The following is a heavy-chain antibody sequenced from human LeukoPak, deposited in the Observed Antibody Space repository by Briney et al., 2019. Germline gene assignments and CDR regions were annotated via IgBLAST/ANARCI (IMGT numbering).Heavy chain of an antibody. D-gene: IGHD1-14*01. V-gene: IGHV1-2*02. J-gene: IGHJ4*02. Sequence: ASVKVSCKTSGYTFGAFYMHWVRQAPGQGPEWMGWINPDSGGPEYGQKFQGRVTFTSDTSSTTIYMEVRSLKSDDTAVYYCARDMTGGIWARATSFDHWGQETLVTVSS. CDR2: INPDSGGP. CDR3: ARDMTGGIWARATSFDH. CDR1: GYTFGAFY.